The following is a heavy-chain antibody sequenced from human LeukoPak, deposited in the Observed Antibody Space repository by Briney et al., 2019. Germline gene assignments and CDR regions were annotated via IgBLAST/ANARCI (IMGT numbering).Heavy chain of an antibody. CDR3: ARDGEVVVPAAKDY. CDR1: GFTFSSYS. V-gene: IGHV3-21*01. Sequence: GGSLRLSCAASGFTFSSYSMNWVRQAPGKGLEWVSSISSSSSYIYYADSVKGRFTISRDNAKDSLYLQMNSLRAEDTAVYYCARDGEVVVPAAKDYWGQGTLVTVSS. D-gene: IGHD2-2*01. J-gene: IGHJ4*02. CDR2: ISSSSSYI.